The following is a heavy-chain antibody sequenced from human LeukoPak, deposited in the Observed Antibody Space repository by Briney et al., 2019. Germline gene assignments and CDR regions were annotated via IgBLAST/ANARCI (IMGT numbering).Heavy chain of an antibody. V-gene: IGHV3-48*04. Sequence: GGSLRLSCAASGFTFSSYAMSWVRQAPGKGLEWVSYISSSGSTIYYADSVKGRFTISRDNAKNSLYLQMNSLRAEDTAVYYCASNLYGDYGGYWGQGTLVTVSS. CDR1: GFTFSSYA. D-gene: IGHD4-17*01. J-gene: IGHJ4*02. CDR2: ISSSGSTI. CDR3: ASNLYGDYGGY.